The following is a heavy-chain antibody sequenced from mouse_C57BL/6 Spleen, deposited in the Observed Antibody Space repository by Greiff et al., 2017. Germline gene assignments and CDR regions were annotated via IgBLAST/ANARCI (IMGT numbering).Heavy chain of an antibody. CDR1: GYAFSSYW. Sequence: VQLVESGAELVKPGASVKISCKASGYAFSSYWMNWVKQRPGKGLEWIGQIYPGDGDTNYNGKFKGKATLTADKSSSTAYMQLSSLTSEDSAVYFCARPEAGYFDYWGQGTTLTVSS. J-gene: IGHJ2*01. CDR3: ARPEAGYFDY. V-gene: IGHV1-80*01. CDR2: IYPGDGDT.